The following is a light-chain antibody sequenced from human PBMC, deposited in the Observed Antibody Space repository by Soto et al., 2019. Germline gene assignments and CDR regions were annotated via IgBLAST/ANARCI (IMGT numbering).Light chain of an antibody. Sequence: QSALTQPASVSGSPGQSITISCTGTSSDVGTYNLVSWYQQHPGKAPKLMIYEGSKRPSGVSNRFSGSKSGNTASLTISGLQAEDEADYHCCSYAGSSTVLFGGGTQLTVL. CDR1: SSDVGTYNL. V-gene: IGLV2-23*01. CDR2: EGS. J-gene: IGLJ2*01. CDR3: CSYAGSSTVL.